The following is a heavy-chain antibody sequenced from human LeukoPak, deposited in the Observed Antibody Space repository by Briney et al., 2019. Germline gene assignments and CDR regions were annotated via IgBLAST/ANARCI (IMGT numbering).Heavy chain of an antibody. V-gene: IGHV3-9*01. D-gene: IGHD6-19*01. CDR2: ISWNSGSI. CDR1: GFTFDDYA. CDR3: AKDISSGMIAVAGTSWFDP. J-gene: IGHJ5*02. Sequence: GRSLRLSCAASGFTFDDYAMHWVRQAPGKGLEWVSGISWNSGSIGYADSVKGRFTISRDNAKNSLYLQMNSLRAEDTALYYCAKDISSGMIAVAGTSWFDPWGQGTLVTVSS.